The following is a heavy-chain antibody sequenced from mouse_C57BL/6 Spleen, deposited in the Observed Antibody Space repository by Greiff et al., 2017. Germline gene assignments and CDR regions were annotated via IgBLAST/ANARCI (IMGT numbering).Heavy chain of an antibody. CDR2: INPGSGGT. CDR3: ARFDGSYAMDY. Sequence: QVQLKESGAELVRPGTSVKVSCKASGYAFTNYLIEWVKQRPGQGLEWIGVINPGSGGTNYNEKFKGKATLTADKSSSTAYMQLSSLTSEDSAVYFCARFDGSYAMDYWGQGTSVTVSS. D-gene: IGHD1-1*01. J-gene: IGHJ4*01. V-gene: IGHV1-54*01. CDR1: GYAFTNYL.